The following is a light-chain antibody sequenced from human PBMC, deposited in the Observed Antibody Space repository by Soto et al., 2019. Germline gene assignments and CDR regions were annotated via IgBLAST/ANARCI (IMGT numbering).Light chain of an antibody. CDR2: EVS. CDR1: SSDVGGYNY. V-gene: IGLV2-14*01. J-gene: IGLJ2*01. CDR3: SSYTSDNTSII. Sequence: QSVLTQPASVSGSPGQSVTISCTGTSSDVGGYNYVSWYQQHPGKAPKLMIYEVSTRPSGVSNRFSGSKSDNTASLTISGLQAEDEADYYCSSYTSDNTSIIFGGGTKVTVL.